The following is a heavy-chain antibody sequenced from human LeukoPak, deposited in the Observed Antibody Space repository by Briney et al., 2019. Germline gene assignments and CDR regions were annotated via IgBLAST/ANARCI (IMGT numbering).Heavy chain of an antibody. J-gene: IGHJ5*02. V-gene: IGHV1-18*01. D-gene: IGHD3-10*01. CDR2: ISTYNGNT. CDR1: GYTFTSYG. Sequence: GASVKVSCKASGYTFTSYGISWVRQAPGQGLEWMGWISTYNGNTNYAQKLQVRVTMTTDTSTSTAYMELRSLRSDDTAVYYCARAMNYYGSGIPMWFDPWGQGTLVTVSS. CDR3: ARAMNYYGSGIPMWFDP.